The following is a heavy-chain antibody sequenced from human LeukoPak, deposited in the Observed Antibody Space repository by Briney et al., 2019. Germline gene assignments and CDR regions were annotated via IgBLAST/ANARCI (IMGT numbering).Heavy chain of an antibody. Sequence: GGSLRLSCAASGFTFSSYSMNWIRQAPGKGLEWVSSISSSSSYIYYADSVKGRFTISRDNAKNSLYLQMNSLRAEDTAVYYCARVSLWELLGAFDIWGQGTMVTVSS. V-gene: IGHV3-21*01. J-gene: IGHJ3*02. CDR1: GFTFSSYS. CDR3: ARVSLWELLGAFDI. CDR2: ISSSSSYI. D-gene: IGHD1-26*01.